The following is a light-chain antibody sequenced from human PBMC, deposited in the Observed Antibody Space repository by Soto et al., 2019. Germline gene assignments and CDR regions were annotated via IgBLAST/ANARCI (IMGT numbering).Light chain of an antibody. CDR3: QANSIPRT. CDR2: GAS. Sequence: IAVKQFPRNLSLTQGEGATLSCRASQSVTSSPLAWYQQKHGQAPSLLIFGASNRATGVPDSFSGSGSGTDSTLSSKRLESEGLGGYCCQANSIPRTFGQGTKVDIK. V-gene: IGKV3-20*01. CDR1: QSVTSSP. J-gene: IGKJ1*01.